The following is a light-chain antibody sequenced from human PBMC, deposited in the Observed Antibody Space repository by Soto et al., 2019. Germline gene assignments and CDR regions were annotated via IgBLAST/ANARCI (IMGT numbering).Light chain of an antibody. J-gene: IGKJ5*01. CDR1: QSLRSD. V-gene: IGKV3-15*01. Sequence: EIVLTQSPATLSLSPGDRVTLSCRASQSLRSDLAWYQQKPGQAPRLLIYGASTRATDIPARFSGSGSGTEFTLTISSLQSEDFAVYYCQQYDNWPPTFGQGTRLEIK. CDR2: GAS. CDR3: QQYDNWPPT.